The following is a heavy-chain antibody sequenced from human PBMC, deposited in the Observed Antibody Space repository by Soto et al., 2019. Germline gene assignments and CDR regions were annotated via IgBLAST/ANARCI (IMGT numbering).Heavy chain of an antibody. CDR2: ISPYTGNT. CDR3: VMVDNYVTPTPQDV. V-gene: IGHV1-18*01. J-gene: IGHJ6*02. D-gene: IGHD3-16*01. Sequence: QVQLVQSGDEVKKPGASVKVSCKASGYIFVNYGIAWVRQAPGQGLEWMGWISPYTGNTNSASKGKGIPTMTTDTSTSTAYMDLGSLTSDDTAVYYCVMVDNYVTPTPQDVWGQGTTVTVSS. CDR1: GYIFVNYG.